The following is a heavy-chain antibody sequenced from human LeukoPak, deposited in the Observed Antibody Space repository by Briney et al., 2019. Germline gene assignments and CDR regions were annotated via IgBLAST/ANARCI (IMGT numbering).Heavy chain of an antibody. CDR3: ARDREGYYDFWSGKPSDYYYGMDV. V-gene: IGHV4-59*01. CDR1: GGSISSYY. D-gene: IGHD3-3*01. CDR2: IYYGGST. Sequence: SETLSLTCTVSGGSISSYYWSWIRQPPGKGLEWIGYIYYGGSTNYNPSLKSRVTISVDTSKNQFSLKLSSVTAADTAVYYCARDREGYYDFWSGKPSDYYYGMDVWGQGTTVTVSS. J-gene: IGHJ6*02.